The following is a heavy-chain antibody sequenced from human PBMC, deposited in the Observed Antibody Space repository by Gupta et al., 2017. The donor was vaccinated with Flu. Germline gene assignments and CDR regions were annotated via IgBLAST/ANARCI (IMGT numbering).Heavy chain of an antibody. CDR2: INSNTAYT. Sequence: FTSYDINWVRQAAGQGLEWMGWINSNTAYTDYAQKFQGRLTMTRNTSISTAYMELRSLTSDDTAVYFCARGPSTIDYDRGYFDRDVWGRGTTGTGSS. CDR3: ARGPSTIDYDRGYFDRDV. D-gene: IGHD3-22*01. CDR1: FTSYD. V-gene: IGHV1-8*01. J-gene: IGHJ6*03.